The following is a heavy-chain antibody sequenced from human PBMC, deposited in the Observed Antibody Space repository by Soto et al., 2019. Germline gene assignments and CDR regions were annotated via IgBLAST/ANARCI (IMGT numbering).Heavy chain of an antibody. D-gene: IGHD3-22*01. CDR2: IYYSGST. V-gene: IGHV4-59*01. Sequence: SETLSLTCTVSGGSISSYYWSWIRQPPGKGLEWIGYIYYSGSTNYNPSLKSRVTISVDTSKNQFSLKLSSVTAADTAVYYCARDHYDSSGYYQTAGGMDVWGQGTTVTVSS. CDR1: GGSISSYY. CDR3: ARDHYDSSGYYQTAGGMDV. J-gene: IGHJ6*02.